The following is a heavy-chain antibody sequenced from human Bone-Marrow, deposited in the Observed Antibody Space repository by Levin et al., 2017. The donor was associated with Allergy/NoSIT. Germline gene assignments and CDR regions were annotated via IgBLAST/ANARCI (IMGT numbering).Heavy chain of an antibody. CDR2: MSWNIGNI. CDR3: VKDVGWTVAGGFDH. CDR1: GFSFEGFA. J-gene: IGHJ4*02. Sequence: SLKISCAASGFSFEGFAMHWVRRAPGKGLEWVSGMSWNIGNIGYAHSVKGRFTISRDNAKNLLYLQMNSLRVDDTAVYYCVKDVGWTVAGGFDHWGQGTQVTVSS. V-gene: IGHV3-9*01. D-gene: IGHD6-19*01.